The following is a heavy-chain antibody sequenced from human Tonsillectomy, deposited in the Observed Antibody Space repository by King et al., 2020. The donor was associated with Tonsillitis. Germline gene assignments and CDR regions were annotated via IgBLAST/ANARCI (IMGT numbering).Heavy chain of an antibody. V-gene: IGHV4-34*01. D-gene: IGHD4-23*01. CDR1: GVSFSGYY. J-gene: IGHJ4*02. CDR3: ARGNFGGNSAFFDY. Sequence: VQLQQWGAGLLKPSETLSLTCAVYGVSFSGYYWSWIRQPPGKGLEWIGEINHSGSTNYNPSLKSRVTISVDTSKNQFSLKLSSVTAADTAVYYCARGNFGGNSAFFDYWGQGTLVTVSS. CDR2: INHSGST.